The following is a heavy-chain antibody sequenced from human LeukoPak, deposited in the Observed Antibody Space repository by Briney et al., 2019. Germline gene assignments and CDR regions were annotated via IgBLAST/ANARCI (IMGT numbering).Heavy chain of an antibody. CDR2: IRDGGRSK. CDR3: AKEDELGYCSGGSCYGFEGSLFDY. J-gene: IGHJ4*02. V-gene: IGHV3-30*02. Sequence: QSGGSLRLSCAASTFSGSGIHWVRQAPGRRLEWVAFIRDGGRSKFYADSVKGRFTISRDNSKNTLYLQMNSLRAEDTAVYYCAKEDELGYCSGGSCYGFEGSLFDYWGQGTLVTVSS. D-gene: IGHD2-15*01. CDR1: TFSGSG.